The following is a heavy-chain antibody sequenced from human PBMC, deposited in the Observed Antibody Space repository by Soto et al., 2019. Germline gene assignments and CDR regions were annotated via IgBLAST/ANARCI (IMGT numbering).Heavy chain of an antibody. D-gene: IGHD3-10*01. CDR2: IYYSGST. Sequence: SETLSLTCTVSGGSVSSGSYYWSWIRQPPGKGLEWIGYIYYSGSTNYNPSLKSRVTISVDTSKNQFSLKLSSVTAADTAVYYCAGLGAHYGMDVWGQGTTVTVPS. CDR1: GGSVSSGSYY. V-gene: IGHV4-61*01. J-gene: IGHJ6*02. CDR3: AGLGAHYGMDV.